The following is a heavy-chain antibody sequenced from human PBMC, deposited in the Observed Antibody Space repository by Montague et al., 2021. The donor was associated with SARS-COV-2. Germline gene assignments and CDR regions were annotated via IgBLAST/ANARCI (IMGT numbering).Heavy chain of an antibody. V-gene: IGHV3-23*03. CDR1: RFTFSSYA. J-gene: IGHJ6*02. D-gene: IGHD3-3*01. CDR3: AKDLEEFITIFGVVTKSPLGMDV. Sequence: SLRLSCAASRFTFSSYAMSWVRQAPGKGLEWVSVIYSGGSSTYYADSVKGRFTISRDNSKNTLYLQMNSLRAEDTAVYYCAKDLEEFITIFGVVTKSPLGMDVWGQGTTVTVSS. CDR2: IYSGGSST.